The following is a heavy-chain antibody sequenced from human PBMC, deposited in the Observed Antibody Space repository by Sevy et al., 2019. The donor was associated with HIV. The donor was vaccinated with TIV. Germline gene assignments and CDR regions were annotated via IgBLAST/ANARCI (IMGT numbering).Heavy chain of an antibody. CDR3: ARDKLLPVMVSMGRGAQTYYFDY. Sequence: GGSLRLSCAASGFTFSDYGMHWVRQTPGKGLEWVAVIWYDGSTKYYADSVKGRFTISRDNSKNTLYLQMNSLRAEDTAVYYCARDKLLPVMVSMGRGAQTYYFDYWGQGTLVTVSS. CDR1: GFTFSDYG. D-gene: IGHD3-10*01. J-gene: IGHJ4*02. CDR2: IWYDGSTK. V-gene: IGHV3-33*01.